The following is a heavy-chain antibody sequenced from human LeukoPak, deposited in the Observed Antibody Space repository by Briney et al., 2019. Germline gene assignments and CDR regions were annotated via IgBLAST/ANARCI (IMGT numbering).Heavy chain of an antibody. D-gene: IGHD4-11*01. CDR2: IIPIFGTA. J-gene: IGHJ6*02. V-gene: IGHV1-69*13. CDR3: AGGDPRVTTLTPTYYYYGMDV. Sequence: SVKVSCKASGGTFSSYAISWVRQAPGQGLEWMGGIIPIFGTANYAQKFQGRVTITADESTSTAYMELSSLRSEDTAVYYCAGGDPRVTTLTPTYYYYGMDVWGQGTTVTVSS. CDR1: GGTFSSYA.